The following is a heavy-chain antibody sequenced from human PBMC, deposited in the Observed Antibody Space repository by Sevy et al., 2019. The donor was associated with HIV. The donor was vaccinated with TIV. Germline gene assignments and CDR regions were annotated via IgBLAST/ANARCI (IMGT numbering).Heavy chain of an antibody. V-gene: IGHV4-30-4*01. J-gene: IGHJ3*01. CDR3: ARAVGGPWVMITFGGVKYGFDY. CDR1: GGSISTTDYY. CDR2: IHYTGTT. D-gene: IGHD3-16*01. Sequence: SETLSLTCTVSGGSISTTDYYWSWIRQPPGKGLEWIGYIHYTGTTYYNPSLKSRVSRISVDTSRNQFSLKLSSVTAADTAVYYCARAVGGPWVMITFGGVKYGFDYWGQGTMVTVSS.